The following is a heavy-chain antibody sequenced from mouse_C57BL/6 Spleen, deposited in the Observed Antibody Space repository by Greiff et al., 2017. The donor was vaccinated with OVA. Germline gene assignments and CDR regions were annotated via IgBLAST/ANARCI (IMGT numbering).Heavy chain of an antibody. CDR2: IDPSDSYT. V-gene: IGHV1-69*01. CDR3: ARWYYGSSSLDY. Sequence: QVQLQQSGPELVKPGASVKISCKASGYAFSSSWMNWVKQRPGQGLEWIGEIDPSDSYTNYNQKFKGKSTLTVDKSSSTAYMQLSSLTSEDSAVYYCARWYYGSSSLDYWGQGTTLTVSS. J-gene: IGHJ2*01. D-gene: IGHD1-1*01. CDR1: GYAFSSSW.